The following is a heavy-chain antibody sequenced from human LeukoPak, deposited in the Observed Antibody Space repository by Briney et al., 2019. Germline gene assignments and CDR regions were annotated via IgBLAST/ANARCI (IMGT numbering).Heavy chain of an antibody. CDR3: VRHVPVSYPSGFDY. V-gene: IGHV5-51*01. CDR2: IYPGDSDT. J-gene: IGHJ4*02. CDR1: GYNFATKW. D-gene: IGHD3-10*01. Sequence: GESLKISCKGSGYNFATKWIGWVRQMPGKGLEWMGIIYPGDSDTRYSPSFQGQVTISADKSINTAYLQWSSLKASDTAIYYRVRHVPVSYPSGFDYGGQGTLVTVSS.